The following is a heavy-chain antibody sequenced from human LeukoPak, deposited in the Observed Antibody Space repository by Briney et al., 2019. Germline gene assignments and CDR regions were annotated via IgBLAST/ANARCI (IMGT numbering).Heavy chain of an antibody. V-gene: IGHV4-34*01. Sequence: SETLSLTCAVYGGSFSGYYWSWIRQPPGKGLKWIGEINHSGSTNYNPSLKSRVTISVDTSKNQFSLKLSSVTAADTAVYYCARRARYCSGGSCSRPFDYWGQGTLVTVSS. CDR3: ARRARYCSGGSCSRPFDY. D-gene: IGHD2-15*01. CDR2: INHSGST. J-gene: IGHJ4*02. CDR1: GGSFSGYY.